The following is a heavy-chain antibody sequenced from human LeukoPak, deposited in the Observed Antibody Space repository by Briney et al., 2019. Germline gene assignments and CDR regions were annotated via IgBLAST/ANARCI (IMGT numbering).Heavy chain of an antibody. J-gene: IGHJ4*02. V-gene: IGHV4-38-2*01. Sequence: PSETLSLTCAVSGYSISSGYHWGWIRQPTGKGLEWIGSIYYSGSTYYNPSLKSRVTISVDTSQNQFSVKLTSVTAADTALYYCTRVDSLAAAGRGRFDYWGQGTLVTVSS. CDR3: TRVDSLAAAGRGRFDY. CDR1: GYSISSGYH. D-gene: IGHD6-13*01. CDR2: IYYSGST.